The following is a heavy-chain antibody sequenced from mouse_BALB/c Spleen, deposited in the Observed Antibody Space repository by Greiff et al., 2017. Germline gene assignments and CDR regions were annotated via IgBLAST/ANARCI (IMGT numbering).Heavy chain of an antibody. D-gene: IGHD1-1*01. CDR3: TGDRGYGSRAWFAY. CDR1: GYTFTSYW. CDR2: IYPGNSDT. Sequence: VQLKQSGTVLARPGASVKMSCKASGYTFTSYWMHWVKQRPGQGLEWIGAIYPGNSDTSYNQKFKGKAKLTAVTSTSTAYMELSSLTNEDSAVYYCTGDRGYGSRAWFAYWGQGTLVTVSA. J-gene: IGHJ3*01. V-gene: IGHV1-5*01.